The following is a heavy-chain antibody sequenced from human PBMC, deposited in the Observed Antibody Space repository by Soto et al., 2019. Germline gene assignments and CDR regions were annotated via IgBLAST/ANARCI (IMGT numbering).Heavy chain of an antibody. Sequence: PSETLSLTCTVSGGSISSGGYYWSWIRQHPGKGLEWIGYIYYSGSTYYNPSLKSRVTMSVDTSKNQFSLKLSSVTAVDTAVYYCARNGGYYYGMDVWGQGTTVTVSS. CDR2: IYYSGST. CDR1: GGSISSGGYY. D-gene: IGHD2-8*01. CDR3: ARNGGYYYGMDV. J-gene: IGHJ6*02. V-gene: IGHV4-31*03.